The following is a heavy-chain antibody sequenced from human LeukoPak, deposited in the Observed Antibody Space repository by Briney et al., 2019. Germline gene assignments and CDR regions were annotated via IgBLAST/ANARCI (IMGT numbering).Heavy chain of an antibody. Sequence: KPGESLKISCKGSGYSFTSYWIGWVRQMPGKGLEWMGIIYPGDSDTRYSPSFQGQVTISADKSISTAYLQWSSLKASDTAMYYCARPSENSHYYDSSGYPRPDAFDIWGQGTMVTVSS. V-gene: IGHV5-51*03. J-gene: IGHJ3*02. CDR3: ARPSENSHYYDSSGYPRPDAFDI. CDR2: IYPGDSDT. CDR1: GYSFTSYW. D-gene: IGHD3-22*01.